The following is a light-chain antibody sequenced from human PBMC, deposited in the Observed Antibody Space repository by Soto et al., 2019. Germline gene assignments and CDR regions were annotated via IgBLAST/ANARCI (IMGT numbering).Light chain of an antibody. V-gene: IGKV3D-20*01. CDR2: DTS. CDR1: QSVVGGY. Sequence: DIVLTQSPATLSLSPGDRVTLSCGASQSVVGGYFAWYQQKPGLAPRLIIYDTSKRASGTPDRISGSGSGTHFTLTISRLEPEDFALYYCQQYGSSPSFGQGNKVEMK. CDR3: QQYGSSPS. J-gene: IGKJ1*01.